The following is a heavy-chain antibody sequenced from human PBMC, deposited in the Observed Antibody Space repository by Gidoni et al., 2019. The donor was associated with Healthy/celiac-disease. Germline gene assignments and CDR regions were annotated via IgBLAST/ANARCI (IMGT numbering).Heavy chain of an antibody. J-gene: IGHJ3*02. Sequence: QVQLQESGPGLVKPSETLSLTCTVSGYSISSGYYWGWIRQPPGKGLEWIGSIYHSGSTYYNPSLKSRVTISVDTSKNQFSLKLSSVTAADTAVYYCARDFYEVHAFDIWGQGTMVTVSS. CDR2: IYHSGST. D-gene: IGHD3-22*01. CDR1: GYSISSGYY. V-gene: IGHV4-38-2*02. CDR3: ARDFYEVHAFDI.